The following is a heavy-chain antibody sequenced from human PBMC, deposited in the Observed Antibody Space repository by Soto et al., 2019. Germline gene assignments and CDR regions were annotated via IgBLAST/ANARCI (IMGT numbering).Heavy chain of an antibody. D-gene: IGHD2-2*01. CDR3: ARGASCSSTSCYDNFHYGLAV. CDR1: GYTFTNYG. Sequence: GASVKVSCKASGYTFTNYGITWVRHAPGQGLEWMGWITASNGNANYAREIQGRLTLTRDTSTNTASMELRSLRSDDTAVYYCARGASCSSTSCYDNFHYGLAVWGQGTTVTVSS. CDR2: ITASNGNA. J-gene: IGHJ6*02. V-gene: IGHV1-18*01.